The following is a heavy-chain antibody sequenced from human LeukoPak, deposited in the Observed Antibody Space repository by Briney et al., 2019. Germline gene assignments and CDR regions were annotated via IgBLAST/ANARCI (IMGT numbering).Heavy chain of an antibody. CDR2: IYSGGST. Sequence: PGRSLRLSCAASGFTFSSYGMHWVRQAPGKGLEWVSVIYSGGSTYYADSVKGRFTISRDNSKNTLYLQMNSLRAEDTAVYYCARDLGEVAAGTPGTGWGQGTLVTVSS. CDR3: ARDLGEVAAGTPGTG. J-gene: IGHJ4*02. CDR1: GFTFSSYG. V-gene: IGHV3-53*01. D-gene: IGHD6-13*01.